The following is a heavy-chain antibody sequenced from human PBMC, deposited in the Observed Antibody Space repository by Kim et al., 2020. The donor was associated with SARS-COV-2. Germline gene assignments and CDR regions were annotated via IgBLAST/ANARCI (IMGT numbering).Heavy chain of an antibody. CDR2: IIPIFGTA. D-gene: IGHD5-12*01. J-gene: IGHJ4*02. V-gene: IGHV1-69*13. Sequence: SVKVSCKASGGTFSSYAISWVRQAPGQGLEWMGGIIPIFGTANYAQKFQGRVTITAYESTSTAYMELSSLRSEDTAVYYCAREGDGYNMGYFYYWGQGTLVTVSS. CDR1: GGTFSSYA. CDR3: AREGDGYNMGYFYY.